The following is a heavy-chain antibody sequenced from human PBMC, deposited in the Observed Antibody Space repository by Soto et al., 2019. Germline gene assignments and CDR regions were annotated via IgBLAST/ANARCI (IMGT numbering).Heavy chain of an antibody. CDR1: GDSIISSDFY. CDR3: ARHSLALRKNNWFDP. Sequence: QLQLQESGPGLVKPSETLSLTCTVSGDSIISSDFYWGWVRQPPGKGLEWIGSIFYLGSSYYNPSLKSRVTMSVDTSKNQFPLRLRSVTAADTALYFCARHSLALRKNNWFDPWGQGIMVTVSS. V-gene: IGHV4-39*01. D-gene: IGHD3-3*02. CDR2: IFYLGSS. J-gene: IGHJ5*02.